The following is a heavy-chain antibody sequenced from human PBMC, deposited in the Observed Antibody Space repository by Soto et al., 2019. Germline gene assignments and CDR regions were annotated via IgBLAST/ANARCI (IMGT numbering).Heavy chain of an antibody. CDR1: GGSFSGYY. J-gene: IGHJ4*02. Sequence: PSETLSLTCAVYGGSFSGYYWSWIRQPPGKGLEWIGEINHSGSTNYNPSLKSRVTIPVDTSKNQFSLKLSSVTAADTAVYYCARTYYDILTGYPFLDYWGQGTLVTVSS. CDR3: ARTYYDILTGYPFLDY. CDR2: INHSGST. V-gene: IGHV4-34*01. D-gene: IGHD3-9*01.